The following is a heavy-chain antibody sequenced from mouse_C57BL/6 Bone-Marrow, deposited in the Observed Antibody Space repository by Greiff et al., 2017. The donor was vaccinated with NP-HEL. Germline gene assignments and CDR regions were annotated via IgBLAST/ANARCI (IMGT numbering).Heavy chain of an antibody. V-gene: IGHV5-4*03. CDR3: ESGSVAWFAY. Sequence: EVMLVESGGGLVKPGGSLKLSCAASGFTFSSYAMSWVRQTPEKRLEWVATISDGGSYTYYPDNVKGRFTISRDNAKNNLYLQMSHLKSEDTAMCYCESGSVAWFAYWGQGTLVTVSA. CDR2: ISDGGSYT. J-gene: IGHJ3*01. CDR1: GFTFSSYA.